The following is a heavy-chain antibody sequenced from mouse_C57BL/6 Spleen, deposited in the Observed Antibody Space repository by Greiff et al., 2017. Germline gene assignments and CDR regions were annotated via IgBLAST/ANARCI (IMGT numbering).Heavy chain of an antibody. Sequence: EVQLQESGPGLVKPSQSLSLTCSVTGYSITSGYYWNWIRQFPGNKLEWMGYISYDGSNNYNPSLTNRISITRDTSKNQFFLKLNSVTTEDTATYYCARESNYEVAYWGQGTLVTVSA. CDR2: ISYDGSN. CDR3: ARESNYEVAY. CDR1: GYSITSGYY. V-gene: IGHV3-6*01. J-gene: IGHJ3*01. D-gene: IGHD2-5*01.